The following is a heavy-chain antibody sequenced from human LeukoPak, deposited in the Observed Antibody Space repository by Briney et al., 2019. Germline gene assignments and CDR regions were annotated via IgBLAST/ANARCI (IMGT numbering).Heavy chain of an antibody. CDR3: ARSRSGLFYYGMDV. V-gene: IGHV3-33*01. CDR1: GFTFSNYG. CDR2: IWYDGSSQ. J-gene: IGHJ6*02. Sequence: GGSLRLSCAASGFTFSNYGMHWVRQAPGKGLEWVAVIWYDGSSQYYADSVKGRFTISRDNSKNTLYLQMNSLRAEDTAVYYCARSRSGLFYYGMDVWGQGTTVTVSS.